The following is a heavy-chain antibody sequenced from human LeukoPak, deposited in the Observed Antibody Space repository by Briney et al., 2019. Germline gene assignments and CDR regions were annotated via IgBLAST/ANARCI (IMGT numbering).Heavy chain of an antibody. J-gene: IGHJ4*02. CDR3: ARAYTFGGVIVAFDY. V-gene: IGHV3-48*03. CDR1: GFTFSSYE. CDR2: ISTSGSTT. D-gene: IGHD3-16*02. Sequence: PGGSLRLSCAASGFTFSSYEMNWVRQAPGKGLEWISYISTSGSTTYYADSVKGRFTISRDNAKNSLYLQMNSLRAEDTAVYCCARAYTFGGVIVAFDYWGQGTLVTVSS.